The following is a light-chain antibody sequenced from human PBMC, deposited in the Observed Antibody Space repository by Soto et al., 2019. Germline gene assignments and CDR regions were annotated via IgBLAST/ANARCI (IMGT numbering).Light chain of an antibody. J-gene: IGKJ1*01. CDR3: QQYNSYWT. Sequence: DIQITQYPSTLSASVGDRVSITCRASQSISSWLAWYQQKPGKAPKLLIYKASSLESGVPSRFSGSGSGTEFTLTISSLQPYDFATYYCQQYNSYWTFGQGTKVDI. V-gene: IGKV1-5*03. CDR2: KAS. CDR1: QSISSW.